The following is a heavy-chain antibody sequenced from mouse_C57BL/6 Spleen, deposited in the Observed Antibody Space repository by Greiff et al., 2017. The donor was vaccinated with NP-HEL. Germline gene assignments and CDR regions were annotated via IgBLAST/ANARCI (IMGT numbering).Heavy chain of an antibody. CDR3: ARSLTVSYYFDY. CDR2: IYPGDGDT. CDR1: GYAFSSYW. D-gene: IGHD4-1*01. J-gene: IGHJ2*01. V-gene: IGHV1-80*01. Sequence: QVQLQQSGAELVKPGASVKISCKASGYAFSSYWMNWVKQRPGKGLEWIGQIYPGDGDTNYNGKFKGKATLTADKSSSTVYMQLSILTSEDSAVYFCARSLTVSYYFDYWGQGTTLTVSS.